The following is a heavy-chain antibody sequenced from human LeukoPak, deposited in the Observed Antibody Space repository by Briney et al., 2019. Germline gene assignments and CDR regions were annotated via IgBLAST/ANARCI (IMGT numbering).Heavy chain of an antibody. V-gene: IGHV1-46*01. CDR3: ARDLGGYWGFDY. D-gene: IGHD7-27*01. CDR2: INPSGDST. Sequence: ASVKVSCPASQYTSTSYYMHWVRPAPGQGLEWMGIINPSGDSTGYAQKFQGRVTVTKDVSTYTLYMELSSLTSEDTAVYYCARDLGGYWGFDYWGQGTLVTVSS. J-gene: IGHJ4*02. CDR1: QYTSTSYY.